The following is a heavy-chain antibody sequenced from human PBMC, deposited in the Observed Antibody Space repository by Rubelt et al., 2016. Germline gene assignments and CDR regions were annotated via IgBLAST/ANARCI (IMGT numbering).Heavy chain of an antibody. V-gene: IGHV4-28*06. Sequence: QVQLQQWGAGLLKPSDTLSLTCAVSGYSISSSNWWGWIRLPPGKGLEWIGEIDHRGSTNYNPSLKSRVTISVDTSQNQFPRKLNSVTAADTAVYYCARLRAGGSGDYWGQGTLVTVSS. CDR2: IDHRGST. CDR1: GYSISSSNW. CDR3: ARLRAGGSGDY. D-gene: IGHD6-19*01. J-gene: IGHJ4*02.